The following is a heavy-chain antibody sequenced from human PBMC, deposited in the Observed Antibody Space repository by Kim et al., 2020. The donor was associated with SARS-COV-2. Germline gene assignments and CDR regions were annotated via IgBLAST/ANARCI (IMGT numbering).Heavy chain of an antibody. Sequence: GGSLRLSCAASGFTFSSYSMNWVRQAPGKGLEWVSYISSSSSTIYYADSAKGRFTISRDNAKNSLYLQMHILRDEDTAVYYCARDRGIGVVIAIFSGIDHAYGMDVWGHGATVTVSS. V-gene: IGHV3-48*02. D-gene: IGHD2-21*01. CDR1: GFTFSSYS. CDR2: ISSSSSTI. J-gene: IGHJ6*02. CDR3: ARDRGIGVVIAIFSGIDHAYGMDV.